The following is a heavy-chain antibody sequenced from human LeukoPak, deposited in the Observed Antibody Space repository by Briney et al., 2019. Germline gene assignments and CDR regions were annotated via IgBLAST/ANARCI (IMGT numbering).Heavy chain of an antibody. V-gene: IGHV1-24*01. CDR3: ATELTTSAIFGLNS. CDR2: FDPEDGET. CDR1: GYTLTELS. D-gene: IGHD3-3*02. Sequence: ASVKVSCKVSGYTLTELSMHWVRQAPGKGLEWMGGFDPEDGETIYAQKFQGRVTMTEDTSTDTAYMELSSLRSEDTAVYYCATELTTSAIFGLNSWGQGTLVTVSS. J-gene: IGHJ4*02.